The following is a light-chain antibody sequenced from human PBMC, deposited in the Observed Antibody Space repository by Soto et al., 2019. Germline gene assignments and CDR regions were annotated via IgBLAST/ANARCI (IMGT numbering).Light chain of an antibody. Sequence: MMMTQSPATLSVSPGERVTLSCRTSHSVNSHVAWYQQKPGQAPRLLLYGASTRATGIPVRFSGSGFGTEFTLTISSLQSEDFAVYYCQQYKNWPRFGQGTRLEI. CDR3: QQYKNWPR. CDR2: GAS. CDR1: HSVNSH. J-gene: IGKJ5*01. V-gene: IGKV3-15*01.